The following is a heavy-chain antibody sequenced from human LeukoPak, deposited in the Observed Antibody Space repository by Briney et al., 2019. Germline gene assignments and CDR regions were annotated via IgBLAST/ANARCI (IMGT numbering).Heavy chain of an antibody. CDR1: GFTFSDYY. D-gene: IGHD4-17*01. CDR2: ISSSGSTI. J-gene: IGHJ4*02. CDR3: ARATVTTLNYFDY. Sequence: GGSLRLSCAASGFTFSDYYMSWIRQAPGKGLEWVSYISSSGSTIYYADSVKGRFTISRDNAKNSLYLQMNSLRAEDTAVYYCARATVTTLNYFDYWGQGTLVTVSS. V-gene: IGHV3-11*04.